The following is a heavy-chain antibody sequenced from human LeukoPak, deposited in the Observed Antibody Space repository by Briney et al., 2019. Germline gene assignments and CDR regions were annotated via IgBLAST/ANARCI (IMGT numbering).Heavy chain of an antibody. J-gene: IGHJ6*03. V-gene: IGHV6-1*01. Sequence: SQTLSLTCAISGDSVSSNSAAWTWIRQSPSRGLEWLGRTYYRSKWYNDYEVSVQSRITINPDTSKNQFSLQLNSVNPEDTAVYYCASGRVTTIANYYYYYIDVWGKGTTVTVSS. CDR3: ASGRVTTIANYYYYYIDV. CDR2: TYYRSKWYN. D-gene: IGHD4-17*01. CDR1: GDSVSSNSAA.